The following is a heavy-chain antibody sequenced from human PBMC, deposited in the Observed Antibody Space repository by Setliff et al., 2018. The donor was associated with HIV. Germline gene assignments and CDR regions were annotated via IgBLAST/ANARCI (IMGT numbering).Heavy chain of an antibody. CDR3: ARLDAIRGAYYYGSGSYQSDAFDI. V-gene: IGHV4-59*01. CDR1: GGSLSSYY. J-gene: IGHJ3*02. CDR2: IYYSGST. Sequence: LSLTCTVSGGSLSSYYWSWIRQPPGKGLEWIGYIYYSGSTNYNPSLKSRVTISVDTSKNQFSLKLSSVTAADTAVYYCARLDAIRGAYYYGSGSYQSDAFDIWGQGTMVTVSS. D-gene: IGHD3-10*01.